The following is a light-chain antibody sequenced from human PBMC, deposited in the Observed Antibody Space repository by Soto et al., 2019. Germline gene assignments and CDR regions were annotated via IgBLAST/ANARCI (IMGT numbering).Light chain of an antibody. V-gene: IGKV1-39*01. CDR2: AAS. CDR3: QQSYNTPLT. Sequence: DIQMTQSPSSLSASVGDRLTITCRASESISNYLNWYQQKPGKAPKLLISAASRLQSGVPSRFNGSGSGTDFTLTISSLQAEDFATYYCQQSYNTPLTFGGGAKVEIK. J-gene: IGKJ4*01. CDR1: ESISNY.